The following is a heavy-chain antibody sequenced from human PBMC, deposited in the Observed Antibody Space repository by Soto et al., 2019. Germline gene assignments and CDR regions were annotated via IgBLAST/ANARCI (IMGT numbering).Heavy chain of an antibody. CDR2: IFHSGNA. D-gene: IGHD2-2*01. CDR3: ASAHAPTRPFDS. Sequence: SETLSLTCTVSGGSIRNVYWSWIRQAPGKGLEWIGFIFHSGNAKYNPSLKSRVTISVDTSKNQFSLSLDSVTAADTAVYFCASAHAPTRPFDSWGQGTLLTVSS. J-gene: IGHJ4*01. CDR1: GGSIRNVY. V-gene: IGHV4-59*01.